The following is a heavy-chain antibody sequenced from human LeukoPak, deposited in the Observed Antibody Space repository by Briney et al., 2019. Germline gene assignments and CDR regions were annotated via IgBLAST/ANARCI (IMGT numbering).Heavy chain of an antibody. Sequence: SETLSLTCTVSGGSISNSYLSWIRQPAGKGLEWIGRIYTSGSTNYNPSLKSRVTMSVDTSKNQFSLRVTSVTAADAAVYYCAGGSGSIPSWGQGTLVTVSS. D-gene: IGHD3-10*01. CDR3: AGGSGSIPS. CDR1: GGSISNSY. J-gene: IGHJ1*01. CDR2: IYTSGST. V-gene: IGHV4-4*07.